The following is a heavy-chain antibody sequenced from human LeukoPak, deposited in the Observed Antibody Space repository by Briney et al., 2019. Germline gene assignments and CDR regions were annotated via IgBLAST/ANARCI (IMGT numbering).Heavy chain of an antibody. CDR3: AKPRGYSYGCGGPHWFAP. CDR1: GFTFSSYA. J-gene: IGHJ5*02. CDR2: ISGSGGST. D-gene: IGHD5-18*01. Sequence: GGSLRLSCAASGFTFSSYAMSWVRQAPGKGLEWVSAISGSGGSTYYADSVKGRFTISRDNSKNTLYLQMNSLRAEDTAVYYCAKPRGYSYGCGGPHWFAPGGQGPLVPVSS. V-gene: IGHV3-23*01.